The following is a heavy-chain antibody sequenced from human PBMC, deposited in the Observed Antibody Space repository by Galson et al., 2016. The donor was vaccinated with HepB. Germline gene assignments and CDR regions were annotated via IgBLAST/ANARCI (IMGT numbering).Heavy chain of an antibody. CDR2: IYYSGST. J-gene: IGHJ5*02. Sequence: SETLSLTCTVSGGSVSSGSYYWSWIRQPPGKGLECIGYIYYSGSTNYNPSLKSRVTISVDTSKNHFSLRLSSVTAADTAVYYCARGSGSTWNPNRFDPWGQGTLVTVSS. D-gene: IGHD1-26*01. CDR1: GGSVSSGSYY. V-gene: IGHV4-61*01. CDR3: ARGSGSTWNPNRFDP.